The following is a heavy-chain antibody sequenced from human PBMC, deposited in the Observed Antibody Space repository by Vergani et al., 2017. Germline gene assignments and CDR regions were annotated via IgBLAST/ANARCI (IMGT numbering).Heavy chain of an antibody. CDR1: GGSFTSYH. J-gene: IGHJ6*03. CDR2: IDHTGRP. D-gene: IGHD4-11*01. V-gene: IGHV4-34*01. Sequence: QVQLQQWGGGLLKPSETLSLTCVVNGGSFTSYHWTWIRQSPGEGLEWVGDIDHTGRPDYNPSLKIRITMSVEKSRNQFSLTLNSVTATDTAIYFCARVNTETNGHLYYYYYMDVWGQGTAVTVS. CDR3: ARVNTETNGHLYYYYYMDV.